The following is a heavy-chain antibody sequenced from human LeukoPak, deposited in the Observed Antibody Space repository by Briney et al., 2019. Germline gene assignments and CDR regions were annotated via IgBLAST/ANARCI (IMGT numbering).Heavy chain of an antibody. J-gene: IGHJ3*01. D-gene: IGHD1-26*01. CDR3: ARDDDSGSYS. CDR2: ISSSSSYI. Sequence: PGGSLRLSCAASGFTFSRHNMNWVRQAPGKGLEWVSSISSSSSYIYYADSVKGRFTISRDNARNSLYLQMNRLRAEDTAVYYCARDDDSGSYSWGQGTMVTVSS. CDR1: GFTFSRHN. V-gene: IGHV3-21*04.